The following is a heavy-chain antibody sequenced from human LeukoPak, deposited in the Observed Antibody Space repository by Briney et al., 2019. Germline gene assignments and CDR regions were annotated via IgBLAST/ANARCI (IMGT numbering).Heavy chain of an antibody. J-gene: IGHJ3*02. CDR1: GGTFSSYA. Sequence: RVASVKVSCKASGGTFSSYAISWVRQAPGQGLEWMGGIIPIFGTANYAQKFQGRVTITADESTSTAYMELSSLRSEDTAVYYCASNPDRYCSSTSCYLSAHTADAFDIWGQGTMVTVSS. CDR3: ASNPDRYCSSTSCYLSAHTADAFDI. CDR2: IIPIFGTA. D-gene: IGHD2-2*01. V-gene: IGHV1-69*13.